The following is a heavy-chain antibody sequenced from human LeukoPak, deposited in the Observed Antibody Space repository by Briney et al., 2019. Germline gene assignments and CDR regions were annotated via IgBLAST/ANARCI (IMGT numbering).Heavy chain of an antibody. V-gene: IGHV3-30*02. CDR3: ARGVSKNP. J-gene: IGHJ5*02. Sequence: GGSLRLSCAASGFTFISYGMHWVRQAPGKGLEWVAFIRYDGSNKYYADSVKGRFTISRDNAKNSLYLQMSSLRAKDTAVYYCARGVSKNPWGQGTLVTVSS. CDR2: IRYDGSNK. CDR1: GFTFISYG.